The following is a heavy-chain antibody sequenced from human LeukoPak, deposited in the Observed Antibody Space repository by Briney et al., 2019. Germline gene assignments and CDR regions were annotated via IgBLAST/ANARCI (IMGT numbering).Heavy chain of an antibody. V-gene: IGHV3-30-3*01. CDR3: ARGGGIQLWLPFDY. D-gene: IGHD5-18*01. J-gene: IGHJ4*02. Sequence: GGSLRLSCAASGLTFSSYAMNWVRQAPGKGLEWVAVISYDGSDKYYPDSVKGRFTISRDNSKNTLYLQMNSLRAQDTAVYYCARGGGIQLWLPFDYWGQGTLVTVSS. CDR2: ISYDGSDK. CDR1: GLTFSSYA.